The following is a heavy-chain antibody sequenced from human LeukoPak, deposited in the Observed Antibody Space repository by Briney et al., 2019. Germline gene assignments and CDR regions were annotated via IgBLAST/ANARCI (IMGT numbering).Heavy chain of an antibody. J-gene: IGHJ4*02. CDR2: ISSSGSTI. CDR3: ARVVGATGDDY. V-gene: IGHV3-48*03. Sequence: PGGSLRLSCAASGFTFSSYEMNWVRQAPGKGLEWVSYISSSGSTIYYADSVKGRFTISRDNAKNSLYLQMNSLRAEDTAVYYCARVVGATGDDYWGQGTLVTVSS. D-gene: IGHD1-26*01. CDR1: GFTFSSYE.